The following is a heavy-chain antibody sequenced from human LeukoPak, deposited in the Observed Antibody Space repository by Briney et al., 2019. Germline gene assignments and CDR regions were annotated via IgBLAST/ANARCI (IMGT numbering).Heavy chain of an antibody. D-gene: IGHD2-21*02. Sequence: KPSQTLSLACSVSGGSIYGSGWHWSWLRQPPGKDLEWIGYIYHSGGTYISPPLTSRVSISVDRFNNQFFLYINYATDADTAVYYCARGPIGGVVLGTALGYFDPRGQGTLVTVSS. V-gene: IGHV4-30-2*01. CDR1: GGSIYGSGWH. J-gene: IGHJ5*02. CDR2: IYHSGGT. CDR3: ARGPIGGVVLGTALGYFDP.